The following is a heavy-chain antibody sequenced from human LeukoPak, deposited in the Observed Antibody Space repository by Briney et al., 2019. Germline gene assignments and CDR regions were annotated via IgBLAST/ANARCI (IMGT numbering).Heavy chain of an antibody. Sequence: ASVKVSCKASGYTFTSYYMHWVRQAPGQGLEWMGIINPSGGSTSYAQKFQGRVTMTRDTSTSTVYMELSSLRSEDTAVYYCAREVRDYCSSTSCYLPYYYMDVWGKGTTVTVSS. CDR3: AREVRDYCSSTSCYLPYYYMDV. J-gene: IGHJ6*03. CDR2: INPSGGST. CDR1: GYTFTSYY. D-gene: IGHD2-2*01. V-gene: IGHV1-46*01.